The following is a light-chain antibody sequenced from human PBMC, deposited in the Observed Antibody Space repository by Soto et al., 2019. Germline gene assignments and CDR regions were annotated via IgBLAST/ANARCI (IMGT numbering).Light chain of an antibody. CDR1: SGHSTYA. CDR3: QTWGTGTHV. CDR2: VNSDGSH. V-gene: IGLV4-69*01. Sequence: QPVLTQSPSTSASLGASVKLTCTLSSGHSTYAIAWHQQQPEKGPRYLMKVNSDGSHTKGDGIPDRFSGSSSGAERYLTISSLQSEDEADYYCQTWGTGTHVFGTGTKLTVL. J-gene: IGLJ1*01.